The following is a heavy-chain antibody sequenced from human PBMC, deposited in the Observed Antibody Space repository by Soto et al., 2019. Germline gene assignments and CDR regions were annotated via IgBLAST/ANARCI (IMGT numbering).Heavy chain of an antibody. CDR2: FHGDDDK. CDR1: GFSFSGVSFSAGGVG. D-gene: IGHD3-22*01. CDR3: ALDVGDSRNSYYSFDV. Sequence: QITLKESGPTLEKPRQTLTLTCTISGFSFSGVSFSAGGVGVASIRQPPGKALEWLAFFHGDDDKGYSSSLKNRVAITQDRSRNQVVLTMTDIDPVDTATYYCALDVGDSRNSYYSFDVWGQGTTVTVSS. V-gene: IGHV2-5*02. J-gene: IGHJ6*02.